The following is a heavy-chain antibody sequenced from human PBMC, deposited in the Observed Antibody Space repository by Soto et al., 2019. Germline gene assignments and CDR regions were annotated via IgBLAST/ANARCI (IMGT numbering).Heavy chain of an antibody. CDR3: ARGAETYYDFWSGYYPPMGFDY. V-gene: IGHV4-59*01. CDR1: GGSISSYY. J-gene: IGHJ4*02. D-gene: IGHD3-3*01. Sequence: PSETLSLTCTVSGGSISSYYWSWIRQPPGKGLEWIGYIYYSGSTNYNPPLKSRVTISVDTSKNQFSLKLSSVTAADTAVYCCARGAETYYDFWSGYYPPMGFDYWGQGTLVTVSS. CDR2: IYYSGST.